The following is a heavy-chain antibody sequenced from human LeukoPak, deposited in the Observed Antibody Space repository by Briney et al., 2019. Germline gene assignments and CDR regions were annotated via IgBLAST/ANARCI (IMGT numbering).Heavy chain of an antibody. CDR1: GFTFSSYA. Sequence: GGSLRLSCAASGFTFSSYAMSWVRQAPGKGLEWVSAISGSGGSTYYADSVKGRFTISRDNSKNTPYLQMNSLRAEDTAVYYCAKVADFWSGSRKAYFDYWGQGTLVTVSS. CDR2: ISGSGGST. CDR3: AKVADFWSGSRKAYFDY. V-gene: IGHV3-23*01. J-gene: IGHJ4*02. D-gene: IGHD3-3*01.